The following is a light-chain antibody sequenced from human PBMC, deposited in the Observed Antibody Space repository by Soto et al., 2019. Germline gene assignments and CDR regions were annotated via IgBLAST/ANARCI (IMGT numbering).Light chain of an antibody. J-gene: IGKJ5*01. CDR3: QQYYGSPGIT. CDR2: GAS. Sequence: EIVLTQSPGTLSLSPGERATLSCRASHSVSSNYLAWYQQKPGQAPRLLIYGASSRATDIPDRFSGSGSGTDFTLTISRLEPEDFAVYYCQQYYGSPGITFGQGTRLEIK. V-gene: IGKV3-20*01. CDR1: HSVSSNY.